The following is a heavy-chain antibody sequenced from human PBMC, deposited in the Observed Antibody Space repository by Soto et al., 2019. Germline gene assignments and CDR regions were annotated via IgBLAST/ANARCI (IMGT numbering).Heavy chain of an antibody. CDR3: ARGNITGLFDY. J-gene: IGHJ4*02. D-gene: IGHD2-8*02. CDR2: INHRGGT. V-gene: IGHV4-34*01. CDR1: GGSFSGYY. Sequence: QVQLQQWGAGLLKPSETLSLTCAVYGGSFSGYYWTWIRQPPGTGLEWIGEINHRGGTNHNPSLKRRVASAGETSTHPFALKLPSVAAADTAVYYCARGNITGLFDYWGQGTLVTVSS.